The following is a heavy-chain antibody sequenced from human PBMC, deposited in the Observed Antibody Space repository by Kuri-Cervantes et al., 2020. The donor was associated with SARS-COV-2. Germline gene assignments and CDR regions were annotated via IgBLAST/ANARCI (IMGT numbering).Heavy chain of an antibody. CDR2: IIPIFGTA. CDR1: GGTFSSYA. V-gene: IGHV1-69*13. J-gene: IGHJ6*02. CDR3: ARGRRVGVVINHYYYYGMDV. D-gene: IGHD3-3*01. Sequence: SVKVSCKASGGTFSSYAISWVRQAPGQGLEWMGWIIPIFGTANYVQKFQGRVTITADESTSTAYMELSSLRSEDTAVYYCARGRRVGVVINHYYYYGMDVWGQGTTVTVSS.